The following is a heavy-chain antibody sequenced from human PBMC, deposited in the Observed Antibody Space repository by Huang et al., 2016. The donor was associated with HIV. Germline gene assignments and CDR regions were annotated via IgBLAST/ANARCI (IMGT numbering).Heavy chain of an antibody. V-gene: IGHV3-21*02. CDR2: ISYSGSKI. CDR3: ARAVQSTLRGFDV. J-gene: IGHJ3*01. CDR1: DFTFSGYN. Sequence: DVQLVESGGGLVKPGGSLRLSCAASDFTFSGYNMNWVRQAPGKGLEWVAVISYSGSKIYYADSVKGRFTIARDNAKNSVFLQMNSLRAEDTALYYCARAVQSTLRGFDVWGRGTLVTVSS. D-gene: IGHD2-2*01.